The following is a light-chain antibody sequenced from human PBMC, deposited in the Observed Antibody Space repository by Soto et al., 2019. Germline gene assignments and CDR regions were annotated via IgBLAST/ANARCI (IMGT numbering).Light chain of an antibody. CDR1: QSVSSSY. CDR3: QQHGSSPLT. Sequence: EIVLTQSPGTLSLSPGERATLSCRASQSVSSSYLAWYQQKPGQAPRLLIYDASSRATGIPDRFSGSGSGTDFTLTISRLEPEDFAVYYCQQHGSSPLTVGGGTKVEIK. J-gene: IGKJ4*01. CDR2: DAS. V-gene: IGKV3-20*01.